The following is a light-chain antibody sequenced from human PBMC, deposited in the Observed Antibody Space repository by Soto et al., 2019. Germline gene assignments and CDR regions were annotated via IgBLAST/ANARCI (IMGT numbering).Light chain of an antibody. CDR2: DTS. Sequence: EIVLTQSPGTLSLSPGERATLSCRASQTVSTNYLAWYQQKPGQAPRLLIYDTSNRATDIPARFSGSGSGTDFILTISSLDPEDFGVYFCQQRHNWPITFGQGTRLDIK. CDR1: QTVSTNY. J-gene: IGKJ5*01. V-gene: IGKV3D-20*02. CDR3: QQRHNWPIT.